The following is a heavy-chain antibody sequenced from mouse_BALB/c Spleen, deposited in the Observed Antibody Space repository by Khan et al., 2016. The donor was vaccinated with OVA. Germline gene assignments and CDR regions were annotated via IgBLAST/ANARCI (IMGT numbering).Heavy chain of an antibody. J-gene: IGHJ1*01. CDR2: INTYTGEP. CDR1: GYTFTNYG. V-gene: IGHV9-1*02. CDR3: ARGASYWYFDV. Sequence: QIQLVQSGPELKKPGETVKISCKASGYTFTNYGMNWVKQAPGKGLKWMGWINTYTGEPTYTDDFKGRFAFSLEISDSTVYLQINNLKKEDMATYCCARGASYWYFDVWGAGTTVTVSS.